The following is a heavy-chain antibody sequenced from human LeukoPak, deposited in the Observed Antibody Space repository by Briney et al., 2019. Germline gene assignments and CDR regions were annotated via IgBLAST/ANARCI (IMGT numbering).Heavy chain of an antibody. CDR3: ARDKSIAVSDFDY. D-gene: IGHD6-19*01. J-gene: IGHJ4*02. CDR2: ISAYNGNT. Sequence: ASVKVSCKASGYTFTSYYMHWVRQAPGQGLEWMGWISAYNGNTNYAQKLQGRVTMTTDTSTSTAYMELRSLRSDDTAVYYCARDKSIAVSDFDYWGQGTLVTVSS. V-gene: IGHV1-18*04. CDR1: GYTFTSYY.